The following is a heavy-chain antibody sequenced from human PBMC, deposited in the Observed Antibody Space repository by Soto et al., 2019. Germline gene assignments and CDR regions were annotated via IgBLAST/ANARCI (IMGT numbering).Heavy chain of an antibody. CDR3: ARAGYYGSGIPSYFDY. J-gene: IGHJ4*02. Sequence: QVQLVQSGAEVKKPGSSVKVSCKASGGTFSSYTISWVRQAPGQGLEWMGRIIPILGIANYAQKFQGRVTITADKSTSTAYMELSSLRSEDTAVYYCARAGYYGSGIPSYFDYWGQGTLVTVSS. CDR2: IIPILGIA. D-gene: IGHD3-10*01. CDR1: GGTFSSYT. V-gene: IGHV1-69*02.